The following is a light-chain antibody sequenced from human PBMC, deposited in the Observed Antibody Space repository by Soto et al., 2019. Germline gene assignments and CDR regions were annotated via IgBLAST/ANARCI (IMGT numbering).Light chain of an antibody. CDR3: QQYGTSPEWT. CDR1: QSVSSSY. J-gene: IGKJ1*01. V-gene: IGKV3-20*01. CDR2: GAS. Sequence: EIVLAQSPGTLSLSLGERATPSCRASQSVSSSYLAWYQQKPGQAPRLLIYGASNRATGIPDRFSGSGSGTDFTLTISRLEPEDFGVYYCQQYGTSPEWTFGQGTKVDIK.